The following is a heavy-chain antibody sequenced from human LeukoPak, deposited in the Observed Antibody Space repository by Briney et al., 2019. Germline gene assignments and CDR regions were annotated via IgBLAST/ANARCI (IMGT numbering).Heavy chain of an antibody. CDR1: GFTFSSYN. Sequence: GGPLRLSCAASGFTFSSYNINWVRQAPGKGLEWVSSISSSSSYIYYADSVKGRFTISRDNAKNSLYLQMNSLRAEDTAVYYCAKEDSNGWYFFDYWGQGTLVTVSS. CDR2: ISSSSSYI. V-gene: IGHV3-21*01. D-gene: IGHD6-19*01. J-gene: IGHJ4*02. CDR3: AKEDSNGWYFFDY.